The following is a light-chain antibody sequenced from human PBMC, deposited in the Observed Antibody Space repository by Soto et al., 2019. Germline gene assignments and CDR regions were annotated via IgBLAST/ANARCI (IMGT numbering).Light chain of an antibody. CDR1: QDIRTD. Sequence: IHMTQSPSSLSSSVGYRVTITCRASQDIRTDLGWYQQKPGKAPKLLIYAASNLHTGVPSRFSGSGSGTAFTLIIDRLQPDDFATYYCAQDYIFPRTFGQGTKVDIK. CDR2: AAS. CDR3: AQDYIFPRT. J-gene: IGKJ1*01. V-gene: IGKV1-6*01.